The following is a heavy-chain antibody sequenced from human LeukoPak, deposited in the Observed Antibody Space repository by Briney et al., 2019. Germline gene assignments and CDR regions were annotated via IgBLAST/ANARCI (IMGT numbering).Heavy chain of an antibody. CDR3: AREVVAGARSFDY. Sequence: GGSLRLSCAASGFTFSDYYMSWIRQAPGKGLEWVAVISYDGSNKYYADSVKGRFTISRDNSKNTLYLQMNSLRAEDTAVYYCAREVVAGARSFDYWGQGTLVTVSS. J-gene: IGHJ4*02. V-gene: IGHV3-30-3*01. CDR2: ISYDGSNK. D-gene: IGHD6-19*01. CDR1: GFTFSDYY.